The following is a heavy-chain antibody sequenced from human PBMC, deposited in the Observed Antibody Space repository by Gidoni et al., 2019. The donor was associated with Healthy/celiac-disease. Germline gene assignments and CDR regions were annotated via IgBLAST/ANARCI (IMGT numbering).Heavy chain of an antibody. Sequence: QLQLQESGPGLVKPSETLSLTCTVSGGSISSSSYYWGWIRQPPGKGLEWIGSIYYSGSTYYNPSLKSRVTISVDTSKNQFSLKLSSVTAADTAVYYCARGQQQLVPSYWGQGTLVTVSS. D-gene: IGHD6-13*01. J-gene: IGHJ4*02. V-gene: IGHV4-39*07. CDR3: ARGQQQLVPSY. CDR2: IYYSGST. CDR1: GGSISSSSYY.